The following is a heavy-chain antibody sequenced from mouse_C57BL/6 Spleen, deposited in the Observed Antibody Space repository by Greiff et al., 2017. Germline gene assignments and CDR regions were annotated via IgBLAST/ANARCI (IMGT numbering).Heavy chain of an antibody. J-gene: IGHJ2*01. CDR3: ASPGLADLYFDY. Sequence: VQLQESGPELVKPGASVKISCKASGYAFSSSWMNWVKQRPGKGLEWIGRIYPGDGDTNYNGKFKGKATLTADKSSSTAYMQLSSLTSEDSAVYCCASPGLADLYFDYWGQGTTLTVSS. CDR1: GYAFSSSW. V-gene: IGHV1-82*01. CDR2: IYPGDGDT. D-gene: IGHD3-1*01.